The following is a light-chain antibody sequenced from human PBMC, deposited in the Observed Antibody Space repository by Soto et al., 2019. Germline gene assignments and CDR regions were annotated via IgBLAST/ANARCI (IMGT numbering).Light chain of an antibody. V-gene: IGKV3-15*01. Sequence: EIVMTQSPATLSVSPGERATLSCRASQSVSSYLAWYQQKPGQAPRLLIYGASTRATGIPARFSGSGSGTEFILTISSLQSEDFAXYYCXQYSKWPLTFGGGTKVEIK. J-gene: IGKJ4*01. CDR2: GAS. CDR1: QSVSSY. CDR3: XQYSKWPLT.